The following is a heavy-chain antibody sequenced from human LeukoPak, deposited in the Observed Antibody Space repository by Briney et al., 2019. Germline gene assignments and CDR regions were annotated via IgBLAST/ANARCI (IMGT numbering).Heavy chain of an antibody. V-gene: IGHV4-34*01. CDR3: ARSPRRRVNYYMDV. Sequence: SETLSLTCTVSGGSISSYYWSWIRQPPGKGLEWIGEINHSGSTNYNPSLKSRVTISVDTSKNQSSLKLSSVTAADTAVYYCARSPRRRVNYYMDVWGKGTTVTVSS. CDR2: INHSGST. J-gene: IGHJ6*03. D-gene: IGHD6-6*01. CDR1: GGSISSYY.